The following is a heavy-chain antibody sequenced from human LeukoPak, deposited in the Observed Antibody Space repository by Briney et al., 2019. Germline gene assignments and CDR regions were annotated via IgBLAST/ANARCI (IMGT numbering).Heavy chain of an antibody. CDR1: GASFSASY. CDR2: INHSGST. D-gene: IGHD5-12*01. CDR3: ARWVATVPHAFDV. Sequence: PSETLSLTCAVYGASFSASYWSWIRQAPGKGLEWIGEINHSGSTTYNPSLKNRVTISVDSSNNQFSLNLTSVTAEDTAVYYYARWVATVPHAFDVWGQGTVVTVSS. V-gene: IGHV4-34*01. J-gene: IGHJ3*01.